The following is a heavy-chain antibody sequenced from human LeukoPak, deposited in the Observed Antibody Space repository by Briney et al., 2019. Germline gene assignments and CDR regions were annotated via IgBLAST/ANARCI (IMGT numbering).Heavy chain of an antibody. V-gene: IGHV3-74*01. CDR3: AKDPRTGAVSGIFYFDY. D-gene: IGHD6-19*01. Sequence: GGSLRLSCAASGFTFSRHWMHWVRQAPGEGLVWVSRINSDESSTSYADSVKGRFTISRDNAKNTLYLQMNSLRAEDTAVYYCAKDPRTGAVSGIFYFDYWGQGTLLTVSS. J-gene: IGHJ4*02. CDR1: GFTFSRHW. CDR2: INSDESST.